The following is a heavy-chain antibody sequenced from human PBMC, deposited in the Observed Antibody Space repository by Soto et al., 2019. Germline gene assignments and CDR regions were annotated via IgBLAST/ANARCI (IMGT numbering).Heavy chain of an antibody. CDR3: TSYGDYS. D-gene: IGHD4-17*01. Sequence: EVQLVESGGGLVQPGGSLRLSCAASGFTFSAYWMHWVRQAPGKGLVWVSRINTDGSYTSYADSVKGRFTISRDNAKNTLYLQMNSLRVEDTAVYYCTSYGDYSWGQGTLVTVSS. CDR1: GFTFSAYW. CDR2: INTDGSYT. J-gene: IGHJ4*02. V-gene: IGHV3-74*01.